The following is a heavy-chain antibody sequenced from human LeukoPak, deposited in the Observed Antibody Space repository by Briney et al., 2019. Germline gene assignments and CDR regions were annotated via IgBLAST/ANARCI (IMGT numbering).Heavy chain of an antibody. CDR3: AKETSYYDILGDAFDI. CDR2: ISGSGGST. D-gene: IGHD3-9*01. J-gene: IGHJ3*02. CDR1: GFTFSSYA. Sequence: GGSLRLSCAASGFTFSSYAMSWVRQAPGKGLEWVSAISGSGGSTYYADSVKGRFTISRDNSKNTLYLQMNSLRAEDTAVYYCAKETSYYDILGDAFDIWGQGTMVTVSS. V-gene: IGHV3-23*01.